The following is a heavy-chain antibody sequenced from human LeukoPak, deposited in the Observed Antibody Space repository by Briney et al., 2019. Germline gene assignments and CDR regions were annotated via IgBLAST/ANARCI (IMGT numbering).Heavy chain of an antibody. Sequence: GGSLRLSCAAPGFTFSSYAMSWVRQAPGKGLEWVSYIRSSSSTIYYADSVKGRFTISRDNAKNSLYLQMNSLRAEDTAVYYCARANYGSGYVFDYWGQGTLVTVSS. CDR1: GFTFSSYA. CDR2: IRSSSSTI. J-gene: IGHJ4*02. CDR3: ARANYGSGYVFDY. D-gene: IGHD3-10*01. V-gene: IGHV3-48*01.